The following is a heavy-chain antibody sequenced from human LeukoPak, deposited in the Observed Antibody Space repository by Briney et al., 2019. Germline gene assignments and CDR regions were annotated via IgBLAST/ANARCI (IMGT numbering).Heavy chain of an antibody. D-gene: IGHD6-19*01. CDR2: ISGSSSYI. Sequence: GGSLGLSCAASGFTFSSYSMNWVRQAPGKGLEWVSSISGSSSYINYADSVKGRFTISRDNAQNSLFLQLNSLRAEDTAVYYCARDPYSSGWYKDAFDIWGQGTMVTVSS. CDR3: ARDPYSSGWYKDAFDI. CDR1: GFTFSSYS. V-gene: IGHV3-21*01. J-gene: IGHJ3*02.